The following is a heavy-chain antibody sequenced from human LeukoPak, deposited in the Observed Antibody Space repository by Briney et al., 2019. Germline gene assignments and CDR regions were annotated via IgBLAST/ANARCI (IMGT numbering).Heavy chain of an antibody. V-gene: IGHV1-2*02. CDR2: INPNSGVT. J-gene: IGHJ4*02. D-gene: IGHD3-3*01. CDR1: GYTFTDYY. Sequence: GASVKVSCKASGYTFTDYYMHWVRQAPGQGLEWMGWINPNSGVTNYAQKFQGRVTMTRDTSISTAYMELSRLTSDDTAVYSCARDWRTQLDFWSGYPYFDYWGQGTLVTVSS. CDR3: ARDWRTQLDFWSGYPYFDY.